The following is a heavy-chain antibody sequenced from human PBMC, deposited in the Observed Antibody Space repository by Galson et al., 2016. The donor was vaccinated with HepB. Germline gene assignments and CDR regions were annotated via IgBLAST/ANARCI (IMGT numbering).Heavy chain of an antibody. Sequence: SLRLSCAASGFTFSRYGMHWVRQAPGKGLEWVTFISYDGSNKYYADSVKGRFTISRDNSKNTLYLQMNSLRAEDTAVYYCAEDPYYYGSGSYLYFHYWGQGTLVTVSS. V-gene: IGHV3-30*18. CDR1: GFTFSRYG. CDR2: ISYDGSNK. J-gene: IGHJ4*02. D-gene: IGHD3-10*01. CDR3: AEDPYYYGSGSYLYFHY.